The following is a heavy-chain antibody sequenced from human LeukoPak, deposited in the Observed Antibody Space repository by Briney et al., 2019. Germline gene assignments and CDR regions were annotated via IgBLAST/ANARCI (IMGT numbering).Heavy chain of an antibody. CDR1: GFTFSSYS. CDR2: ISSSSSYI. V-gene: IGHV3-21*01. Sequence: GSLRLSCAASGFTFSSYSMNWVRQAPGKGLEWVSSISSSSSYIYYADSVKGRFTISRDNAKNSLYLQMNSLRAEDTAVYYCARDDPYYDFWSGYPPYYYGMDVWGQGTTVTVSS. CDR3: ARDDPYYDFWSGYPPYYYGMDV. J-gene: IGHJ6*02. D-gene: IGHD3-3*01.